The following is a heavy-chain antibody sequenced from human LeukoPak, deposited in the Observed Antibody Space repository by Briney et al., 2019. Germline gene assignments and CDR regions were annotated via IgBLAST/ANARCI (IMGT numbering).Heavy chain of an antibody. D-gene: IGHD3-22*01. CDR3: ARGPPSITSSGRIRFFDY. J-gene: IGHJ4*02. CDR2: ISSGSSYI. CDR1: GFTFSTYS. V-gene: IGHV3-21*01. Sequence: GGSLTLSCAASGFTFSTYSMNWVRQTPGMGLEWVSSISSGSSYIYYADSVKGRLTISRDNDKNSLYLQMNSLRAEDTAVYYCARGPPSITSSGRIRFFDYWGQGTLVTVSS.